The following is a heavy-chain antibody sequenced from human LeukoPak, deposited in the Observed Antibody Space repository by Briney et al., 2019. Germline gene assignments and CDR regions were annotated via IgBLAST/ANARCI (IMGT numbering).Heavy chain of an antibody. V-gene: IGHV3-74*01. Sequence: GGSLRLSCAASGFTFSSYWMHWVRQAPGKGLVWVSRINSDGSSTSYADSVKGRFTISRDNAKNTLYLQMNSLRAEDTAVYCCARVGRSQLAAYYFDYWGQGTLVTVSS. CDR2: INSDGSST. CDR3: ARVGRSQLAAYYFDY. D-gene: IGHD6-6*01. CDR1: GFTFSSYW. J-gene: IGHJ4*02.